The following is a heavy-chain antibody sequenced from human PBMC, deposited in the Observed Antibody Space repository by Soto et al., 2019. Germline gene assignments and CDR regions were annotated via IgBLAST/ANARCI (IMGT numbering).Heavy chain of an antibody. J-gene: IGHJ4*02. CDR1: GYTFTSYY. Sequence: QVQLVQSGAEVKKPGASVKVSCKASGYTFTSYYMHWVRQAPGQGLEWMGIINPSGGSTSYAQKFQGRVTMTRDTCTSTVYKELSSLRSEETAVDYWAGGTALSGVVGAATPDDWGQGTLVTVSS. CDR2: INPSGGST. CDR3: AGGTALSGVVGAATPDD. D-gene: IGHD2-15*01. V-gene: IGHV1-46*01.